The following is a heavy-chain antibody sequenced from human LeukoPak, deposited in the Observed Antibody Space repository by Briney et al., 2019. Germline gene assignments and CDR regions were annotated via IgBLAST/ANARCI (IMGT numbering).Heavy chain of an antibody. CDR2: IIPIFGTA. CDR1: GGTFSSYA. Sequence: GASVKVSCKASGGTFSSYAISWVRQAPGQGLEWMGGIIPIFGTANYAQKFQGRVTITADESTSTAYMELSSLRSEDTAVYYCARAGAGNYDILTGYLNYWGQGTLVTVSS. J-gene: IGHJ4*02. V-gene: IGHV1-69*13. D-gene: IGHD3-9*01. CDR3: ARAGAGNYDILTGYLNY.